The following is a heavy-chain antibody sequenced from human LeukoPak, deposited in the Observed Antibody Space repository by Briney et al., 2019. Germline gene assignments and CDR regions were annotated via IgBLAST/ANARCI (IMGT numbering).Heavy chain of an antibody. CDR3: ARVPPTVGSSDI. V-gene: IGHV3-7*01. CDR2: IKQDGSEK. Sequence: GGSLRLSYAASGFTFNSYWVSWVRQAPGKGLEWVANIKQDGSEKYYVDSVKGRFTISRDNAKNSLYLQMNSLRAEDTAVYYCARVPPTVGSSDIWGQGTMVTVSS. D-gene: IGHD5/OR15-5a*01. CDR1: GFTFNSYW. J-gene: IGHJ3*02.